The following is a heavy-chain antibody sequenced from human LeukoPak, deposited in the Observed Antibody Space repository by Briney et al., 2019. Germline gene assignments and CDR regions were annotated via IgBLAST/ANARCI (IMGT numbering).Heavy chain of an antibody. Sequence: GGSLRLSCAASGFTFSTYWMGWVRQAPGKGLEWVANVPQDGSEQYYVDSVRGRFTISRDNAKNSLYLQMYSLRAEDTAVYYCARDRRATGIVYWGQGILVTVSS. V-gene: IGHV3-7*03. J-gene: IGHJ4*02. CDR2: VPQDGSEQ. CDR1: GFTFSTYW. CDR3: ARDRRATGIVY. D-gene: IGHD5-12*01.